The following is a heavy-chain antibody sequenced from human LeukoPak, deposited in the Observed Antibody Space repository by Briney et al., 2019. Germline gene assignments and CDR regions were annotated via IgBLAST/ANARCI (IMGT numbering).Heavy chain of an antibody. D-gene: IGHD3-3*01. J-gene: IGHJ4*02. CDR3: AKDRTRQDY. CDR1: GFTFSNYW. CDR2: IKEDGSDK. Sequence: GGSLRLSCAASGFTFSNYWMSWVRQTPGKGLEWVANIKEDGSDKYYVDSLKGRFTISRDNAKNSLYLQRNSLRDEDTAVYYCAKDRTRQDYWGQGTLVTVSS. V-gene: IGHV3-7*03.